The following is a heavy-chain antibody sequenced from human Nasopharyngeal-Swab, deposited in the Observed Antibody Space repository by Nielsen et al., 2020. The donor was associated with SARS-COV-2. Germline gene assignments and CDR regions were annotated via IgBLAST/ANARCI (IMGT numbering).Heavy chain of an antibody. D-gene: IGHD6-6*01. CDR1: GFTFNNYN. CDR2: IKHSGSA. Sequence: ESLKISCAASGFTFNNYNFNWVRQAPGKGLEWIGGIKHSGSANYHPSLKSRVTMSVDMSKNQFSLKVTSVTAADTAVYYCARGVIEGRPGPGYMDVWGKGTTVTVSS. V-gene: IGHV4-34*01. CDR3: ARGVIEGRPGPGYMDV. J-gene: IGHJ6*03.